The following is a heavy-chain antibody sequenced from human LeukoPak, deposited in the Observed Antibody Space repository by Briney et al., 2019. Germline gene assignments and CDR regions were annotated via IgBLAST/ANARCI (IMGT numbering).Heavy chain of an antibody. J-gene: IGHJ3*02. CDR2: ISYGGSNK. CDR1: GFTFSSYG. CDR3: AKEHYYDSSGYYVNHAFDI. V-gene: IGHV3-30*18. Sequence: GRSLRLSCAASGFTFSSYGMHWVRQTPGKGLEWVAVISYGGSNKYYADSVKGRFTISRDNSKNTLYLQMNSLRAEDTAVYYCAKEHYYDSSGYYVNHAFDIWGQGTMVTVSS. D-gene: IGHD3-22*01.